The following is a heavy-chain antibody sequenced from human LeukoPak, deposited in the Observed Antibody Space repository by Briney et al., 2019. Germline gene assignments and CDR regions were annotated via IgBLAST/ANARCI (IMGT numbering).Heavy chain of an antibody. J-gene: IGHJ4*02. CDR3: ARDTKYAFDN. CDR2: IGISSGNT. V-gene: IGHV3-48*01. CDR1: GFTFSSYS. D-gene: IGHD2-2*01. Sequence: PGRSLRLSCAASGFTFSSYSMNWVRQAPGKGLEWISYIGISSGNTKYADSVKGRFTISGDKAKNSVYLQMNSLRVEDTAVYYCARDTKYAFDNWGQGTLVTVSS.